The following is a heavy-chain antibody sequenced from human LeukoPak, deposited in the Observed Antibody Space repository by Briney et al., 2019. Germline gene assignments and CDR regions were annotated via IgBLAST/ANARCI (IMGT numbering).Heavy chain of an antibody. D-gene: IGHD3-9*01. CDR3: AGVDLGELYGILAGSSNYYYGMDV. V-gene: IGHV4-34*01. Sequence: PSETLSLTCAVFGGSFSGYYWSWIRQPPGKGLEWIGEINHSGSTNYNPSLKSRVTISVDTSKNQFSLKLSSVTAADTAVYYCAGVDLGELYGILAGSSNYYYGMDVWGQGTTVTVSS. J-gene: IGHJ6*02. CDR2: INHSGST. CDR1: GGSFSGYY.